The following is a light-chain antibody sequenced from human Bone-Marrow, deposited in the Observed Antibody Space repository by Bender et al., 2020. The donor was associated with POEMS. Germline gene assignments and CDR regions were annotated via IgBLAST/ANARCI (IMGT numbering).Light chain of an antibody. CDR2: DDS. V-gene: IGLV3-21*02. CDR1: NIGSKS. CDR3: QVWDSNSPHHVV. Sequence: SSVPTQPPSVSVAPGQTARITCGGDNIGSKSVHWYQQRPGQAPVLVIYDDSDRPSGIPERFSGSNSGNAATLAISRVEAGDEAEYSCQVWDSNSPHHVVFGGGTKLTVL. J-gene: IGLJ3*02.